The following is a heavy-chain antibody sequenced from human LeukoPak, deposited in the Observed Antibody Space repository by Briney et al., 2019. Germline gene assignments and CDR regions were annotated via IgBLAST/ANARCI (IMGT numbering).Heavy chain of an antibody. J-gene: IGHJ4*02. D-gene: IGHD3-10*01. CDR1: GGSISNGDYY. CDR2: IYYSWST. Sequence: SETLSLTCTVSGGSISNGDYYWSWIRQPPGKGLEWIGYIYYSWSTYYSPSLKSRVTISVDTSKNQFSLKLSSVTAADTAVYYCARESYGSGSYYPVNYFDYWGQGTLVTVSS. CDR3: ARESYGSGSYYPVNYFDY. V-gene: IGHV4-30-4*01.